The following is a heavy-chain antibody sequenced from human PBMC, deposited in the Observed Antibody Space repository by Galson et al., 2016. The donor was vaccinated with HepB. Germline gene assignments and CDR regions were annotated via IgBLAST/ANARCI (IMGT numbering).Heavy chain of an antibody. D-gene: IGHD2-2*01. V-gene: IGHV1-18*01. CDR1: GDIFNKYA. Sequence: SVKVSGKASGDIFNKYAIRWVRQAPGQGLEWMGWIHPSNGNTDYQQKLQGRLTLTIDTSTRTAYMELRSLRSDDTAVYYCARYQYGYFDYWGQGSLVTVSS. CDR2: IHPSNGNT. J-gene: IGHJ4*02. CDR3: ARYQYGYFDY.